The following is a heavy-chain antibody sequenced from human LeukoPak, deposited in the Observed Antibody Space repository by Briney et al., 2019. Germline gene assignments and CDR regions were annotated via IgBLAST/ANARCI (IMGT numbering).Heavy chain of an antibody. V-gene: IGHV4-59*12. CDR2: ICYSGST. J-gene: IGHJ6*03. CDR3: ARESWYCSSTSCYKFDYYYYMDV. Sequence: SETLSLTCTVSGGSISSYYWSWIRQPPGKGLEWIGYICYSGSTNYNPSLKSRVTISVDTSKNQFSLKLSSVTAADTAVYYCARESWYCSSTSCYKFDYYYYMDVWGKGTTVTVSS. CDR1: GGSISSYY. D-gene: IGHD2-2*02.